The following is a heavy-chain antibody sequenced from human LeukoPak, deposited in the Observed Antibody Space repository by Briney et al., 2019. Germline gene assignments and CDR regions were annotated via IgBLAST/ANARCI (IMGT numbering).Heavy chain of an antibody. Sequence: ASVKVSCKASGYTFTGYYMHWVRQAPGQGLEWMGWINPNSGGTNYAQKFQGRVTMTRDTSTSTVYMELSSLRSDDTAVYYCASAKDYDILTGYYSLYGWFDPWGQGTLVTVSS. J-gene: IGHJ5*02. CDR1: GYTFTGYY. D-gene: IGHD3-9*01. CDR3: ASAKDYDILTGYYSLYGWFDP. V-gene: IGHV1-2*02. CDR2: INPNSGGT.